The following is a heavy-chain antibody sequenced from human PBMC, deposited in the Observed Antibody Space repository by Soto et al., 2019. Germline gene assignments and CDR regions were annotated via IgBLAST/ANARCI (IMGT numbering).Heavy chain of an antibody. V-gene: IGHV3-33*01. D-gene: IGHD3-10*01. CDR1: GFTFSNYG. J-gene: IGHJ6*02. Sequence: QVQLVESGGGVVQPGRSLRLSCAASGFTFSNYGMHWVRQAPGKGLEWVAVIWFDGSNKYYADFVKGRFTISRDDFKYTLYLQMNSMRDEDTAVYYCASPLISGLYSGMDVWGQGTTVTVSS. CDR2: IWFDGSNK. CDR3: ASPLISGLYSGMDV.